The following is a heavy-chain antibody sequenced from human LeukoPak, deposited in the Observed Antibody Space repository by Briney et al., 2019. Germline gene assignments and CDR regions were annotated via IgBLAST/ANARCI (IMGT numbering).Heavy chain of an antibody. CDR1: GYTFTGYY. CDR3: ARDPIYSGSSWFDP. J-gene: IGHJ5*02. CDR2: INPNSGGT. Sequence: ASVKVSCKASGYTFTGYYMHWVRQAPGQGLEWMGWINPNSGGTNYAQKFQGRVTMTRDTSISTAYMELSRLRSDDTAVYYCARDPIYSGSSWFDPWGQGTLVTVSS. V-gene: IGHV1-2*02. D-gene: IGHD3-10*01.